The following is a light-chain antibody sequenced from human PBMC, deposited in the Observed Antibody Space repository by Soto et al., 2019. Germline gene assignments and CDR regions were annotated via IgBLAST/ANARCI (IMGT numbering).Light chain of an antibody. Sequence: QSVLTQPASVSGSPGQSITISCTGTSSNVGSYNLVSWYQQHPGKAPKLMIYEVSKRPSGVSNRFSGSKSGNTASLTISGLQAEDEAEYYCSSYTNINTRACVFGTGTKVTVL. J-gene: IGLJ1*01. CDR2: EVS. CDR1: SSNVGSYNL. CDR3: SSYTNINTRACV. V-gene: IGLV2-14*02.